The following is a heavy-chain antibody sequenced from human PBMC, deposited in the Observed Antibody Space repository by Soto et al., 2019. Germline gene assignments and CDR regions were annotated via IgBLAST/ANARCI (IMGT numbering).Heavy chain of an antibody. CDR1: GHTFPTYG. CDR3: ARVECGSTGCLYYFEY. CDR2: ISAYNGNT. J-gene: IGHJ4*02. Sequence: QVQLVQSGAEVKKPGASVKVSCKASGHTFPTYGINWVRQAPGQGLEWMGWISAYNGNTNYAQKLQGRVTMTTATSTSTSYMELRSLRSDDTAIYYCARVECGSTGCLYYFEYWGQGTLVTVSS. V-gene: IGHV1-18*01. D-gene: IGHD6-6*01.